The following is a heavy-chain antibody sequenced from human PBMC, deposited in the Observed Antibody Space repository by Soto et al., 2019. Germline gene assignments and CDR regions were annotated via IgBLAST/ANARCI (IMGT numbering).Heavy chain of an antibody. CDR1: GGTFSSYA. CDR3: AGDSSGYYYVPTDY. J-gene: IGHJ4*02. V-gene: IGHV1-69*13. D-gene: IGHD3-22*01. CDR2: IIPIFGTA. Sequence: SVKVSCKASGGTFSSYAISWVRQAPGQGLEWMGGIIPIFGTANYAQKFQGRVTITADESTSIAYMELSSLRSEDTAVYYCAGDSSGYYYVPTDYWGQGTLVTVSS.